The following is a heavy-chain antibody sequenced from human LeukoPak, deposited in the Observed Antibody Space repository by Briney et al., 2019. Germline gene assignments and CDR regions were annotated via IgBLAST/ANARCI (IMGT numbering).Heavy chain of an antibody. V-gene: IGHV3-23*01. CDR3: AKEKGFSSGWEHFDY. Sequence: GGSLRLSCAASGFTFGSYAMSWVRQAQGKGLEWVSAITSSGSSTYYADSVKGRFTISRDNSKNTLYLQMNSLRAGDTAVYYCAKEKGFSSGWEHFDYWGQGTLVTVSS. D-gene: IGHD6-19*01. J-gene: IGHJ4*02. CDR1: GFTFGSYA. CDR2: ITSSGSST.